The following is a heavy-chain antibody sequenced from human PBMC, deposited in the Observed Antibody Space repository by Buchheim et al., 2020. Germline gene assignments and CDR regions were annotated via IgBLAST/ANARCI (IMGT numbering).Heavy chain of an antibody. Sequence: EVQLVESGGGLVQPGGSLRLSCAASGFTFSSYEMNWVRQAPGKGLEWVSYISSSGSTIYYADSVKGRFTISRDNAKNSLYLQMNSLRADDTAVYYCARGGSSSSFYYYYYGMDVWGQGTT. CDR3: ARGGSSSSFYYYYYGMDV. CDR1: GFTFSSYE. D-gene: IGHD6-6*01. V-gene: IGHV3-48*03. CDR2: ISSSGSTI. J-gene: IGHJ6*02.